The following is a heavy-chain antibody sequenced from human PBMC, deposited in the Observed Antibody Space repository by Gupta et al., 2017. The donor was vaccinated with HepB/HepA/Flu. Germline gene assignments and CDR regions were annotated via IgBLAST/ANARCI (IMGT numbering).Heavy chain of an antibody. V-gene: IGHV2-5*02. CDR2: IYWDDDK. Sequence: QITLKESGPTLVKPTQTLTLTCTFSGFSLSTTGVGVGCLRQPPGQALEWLALIYWDDDKRYSPSLKSRLTITKDTSKNQVVLTMTNMDPVDTATYYCAHIGLPSHDYGDYQACYFDYWGQGTLVTVSS. J-gene: IGHJ4*02. D-gene: IGHD4-17*01. CDR3: AHIGLPSHDYGDYQACYFDY. CDR1: GFSLSTTGVG.